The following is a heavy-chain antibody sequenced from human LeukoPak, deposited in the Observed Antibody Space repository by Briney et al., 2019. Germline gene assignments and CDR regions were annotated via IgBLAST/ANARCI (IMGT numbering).Heavy chain of an antibody. CDR2: IIPIFGTA. J-gene: IGHJ4*02. V-gene: IGHV1-69*05. D-gene: IGHD2-2*01. Sequence: SVKVSCKASGGTFSSYAMSWVRQAPGQGLEWMGRIIPIFGTANYAQKFQGRVTITTDESTSTAYMELSSLRSEDTAVYYCARDTFFSCSSTSCSDYWGQGTLVTVSS. CDR3: ARDTFFSCSSTSCSDY. CDR1: GGTFSSYA.